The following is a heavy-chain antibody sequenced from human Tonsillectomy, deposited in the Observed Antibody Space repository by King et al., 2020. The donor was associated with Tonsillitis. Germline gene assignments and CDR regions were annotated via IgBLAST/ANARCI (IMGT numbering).Heavy chain of an antibody. Sequence: VQLVESGGGLVQPGGSLRLSCAASGFTFSSYWMSWVRQAPGKGLEWVANIKQDGSEKYYVDSVKGRFTISRDNAKNSLYLQMNSLRAEDTAVYYCARDQYCDWLYYYYGMDVWGQGTTVTVSS. CDR1: GFTFSSYW. D-gene: IGHD3-9*01. CDR2: IKQDGSEK. CDR3: ARDQYCDWLYYYYGMDV. V-gene: IGHV3-7*03. J-gene: IGHJ6*02.